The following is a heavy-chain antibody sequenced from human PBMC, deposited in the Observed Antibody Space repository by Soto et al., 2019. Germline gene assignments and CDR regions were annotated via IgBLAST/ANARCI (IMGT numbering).Heavy chain of an antibody. V-gene: IGHV3-48*02. Sequence: PVGSLRLSCAASGFTFSSYSMNWVRQAPGKGLEWVSYISSSSSTIYYADSVKGRFTISRDNAKNSLYLQMNSLRDEDTAVYYCARDLREQWLVQYYYYGMDVWGQGTTVTVSS. CDR3: ARDLREQWLVQYYYYGMDV. J-gene: IGHJ6*02. CDR1: GFTFSSYS. CDR2: ISSSSSTI. D-gene: IGHD6-19*01.